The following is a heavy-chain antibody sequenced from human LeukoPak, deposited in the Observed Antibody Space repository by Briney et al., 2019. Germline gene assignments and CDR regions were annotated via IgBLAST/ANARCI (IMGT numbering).Heavy chain of an antibody. V-gene: IGHV4-34*01. J-gene: IGHJ4*02. D-gene: IGHD6-19*01. CDR2: INHSGST. Sequence: SETLSLTCAVYGGSFSGYYWSWIRQPPGKGLEWIGEINHSGSTNYNPSLKSRVTISVDTSKNQFSLKLSSVTAADTAVYYCARGFHSSGWYHFYYWGQGTLVTVSS. CDR1: GGSFSGYY. CDR3: ARGFHSSGWYHFYY.